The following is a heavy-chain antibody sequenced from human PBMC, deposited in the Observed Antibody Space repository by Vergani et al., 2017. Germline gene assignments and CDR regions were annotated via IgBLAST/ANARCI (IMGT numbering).Heavy chain of an antibody. CDR3: ARLEGWELRCDS. CDR2: IYHSGST. CDR1: GYSISSGYY. J-gene: IGHJ4*02. V-gene: IGHV4-38-2*01. D-gene: IGHD1-26*01. Sequence: QVQLQESGPGLVKPSETLSLTCAVSGYSISSGYYWGWIRQPPGKGLEWIGSIYHSGSTYYNPSLKSRVTISVDTSKNQFSRKLSSGAAADPAGNYCARLEGWELRCDSWGQGTLVTVSS.